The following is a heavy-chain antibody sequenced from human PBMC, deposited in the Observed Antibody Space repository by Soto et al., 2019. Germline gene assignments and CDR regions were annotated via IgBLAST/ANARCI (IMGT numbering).Heavy chain of an antibody. Sequence: ASVKVSCKTFGYTFTNYVIHWVRQAPGQGLEWMGWINAGTGNTKYSQKLQDRLTISRDTSAATAYLDLSRLASEDTAVYYCARGRASWYWDFWGHGTLVTVSP. J-gene: IGHJ4*01. CDR1: GYTFTNYV. CDR3: ARGRASWYWDF. D-gene: IGHD2-8*02. V-gene: IGHV1-3*01. CDR2: INAGTGNT.